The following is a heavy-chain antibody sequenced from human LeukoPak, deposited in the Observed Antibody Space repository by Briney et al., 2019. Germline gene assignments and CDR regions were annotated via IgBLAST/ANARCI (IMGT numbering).Heavy chain of an antibody. CDR2: ISSSSSYT. CDR3: ARGGVTGHYYYYGMDV. CDR1: GXTFSDYY. V-gene: IGHV3-11*06. J-gene: IGHJ6*02. Sequence: GGSLRLSCAASGXTFSDYYMSWIRQAPGKGLEWVSYISSSSSYTNYADSVKGRFTISRDNAKNSLYLQMNSLRAEDTAVYYCARGGVTGHYYYYGMDVWGQGSTVTVSS. D-gene: IGHD2-21*02.